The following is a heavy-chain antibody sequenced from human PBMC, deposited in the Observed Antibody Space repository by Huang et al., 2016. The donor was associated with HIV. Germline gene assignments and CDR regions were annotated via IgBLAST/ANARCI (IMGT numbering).Heavy chain of an antibody. V-gene: IGHV1-3*01. Sequence: QVQLVQSGAEVKKPGASVKVSCKASGYTFTTYPIHWVRQAPGQRLEWMGWINGGNGKTKYSQKFQGRVTITSDTSASTAYMELSSLRSEDTAVYYCARGPPPRWFDPWGQGTLVTVSS. CDR3: ARGPPPRWFDP. J-gene: IGHJ5*02. CDR2: INGGNGKT. CDR1: GYTFTTYP.